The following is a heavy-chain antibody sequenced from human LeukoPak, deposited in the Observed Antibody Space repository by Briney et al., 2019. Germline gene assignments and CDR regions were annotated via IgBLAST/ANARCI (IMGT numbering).Heavy chain of an antibody. V-gene: IGHV3-74*01. CDR2: INTDGSTT. D-gene: IGHD1-26*01. Sequence: GGSLRLSCAASGFTFSSYWMHWVRQAPGEGLVWVSRINTDGSTTNYADSMKGRFTISRDNAENTLYLQLNSLRAEDTAVYYCAKAGSHRFDDWGQGTLVTVSS. CDR3: AKAGSHRFDD. J-gene: IGHJ4*02. CDR1: GFTFSSYW.